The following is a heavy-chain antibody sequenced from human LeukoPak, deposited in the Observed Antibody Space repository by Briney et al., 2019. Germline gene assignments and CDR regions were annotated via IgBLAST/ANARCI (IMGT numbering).Heavy chain of an antibody. D-gene: IGHD6-13*01. CDR1: GFTFSSYG. V-gene: IGHV3-30*18. Sequence: GGSLRLSCAASGFTFSSYGMHWVRQAPGKGLEWVAVISYDGSNKYYADSVKGRFTISRDNSKNTLYLQMNSLRAEDTAVYYCAKVNGYSSSCSYWGQGTLVTVSS. CDR2: ISYDGSNK. CDR3: AKVNGYSSSCSY. J-gene: IGHJ4*02.